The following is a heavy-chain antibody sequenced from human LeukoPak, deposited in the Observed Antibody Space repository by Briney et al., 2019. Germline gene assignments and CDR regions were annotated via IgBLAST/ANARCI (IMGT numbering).Heavy chain of an antibody. Sequence: SVKVSCKASGGTFISYAISWVRQAPGQGLEWMGGIIPIFGTANYAQKFQGRVTITADESTSTAYMELSSLRSEDTAVYYCASAYYDSSGYFLKGYYYGMDVWGQGTTVTVSS. CDR2: IIPIFGTA. D-gene: IGHD3-22*01. CDR3: ASAYYDSSGYFLKGYYYGMDV. CDR1: GGTFISYA. J-gene: IGHJ6*02. V-gene: IGHV1-69*01.